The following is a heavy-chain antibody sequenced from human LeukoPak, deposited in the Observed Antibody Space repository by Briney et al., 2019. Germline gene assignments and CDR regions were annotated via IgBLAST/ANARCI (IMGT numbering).Heavy chain of an antibody. D-gene: IGHD6-13*01. CDR3: ASDVSSSWGYYYYYYMDV. J-gene: IGHJ6*03. Sequence: GGSLRLSCAASGFTFSGYWMSWVRQAPGKGLEWVANIKQDGSEKYVDSVKGRFTISRDNAKNSLYLQMNSLRAEDTAVYYCASDVSSSWGYYYYYYMDVWGRGITVTVSS. CDR2: IKQDGSEK. V-gene: IGHV3-7*01. CDR1: GFTFSGYW.